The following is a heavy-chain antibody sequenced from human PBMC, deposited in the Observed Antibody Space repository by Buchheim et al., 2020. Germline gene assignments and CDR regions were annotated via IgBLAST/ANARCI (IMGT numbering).Heavy chain of an antibody. V-gene: IGHV3-7*01. CDR1: GFTFSRYW. CDR3: ARLDGDFELELDWFFDL. Sequence: VLLVESGGGLVQSGGSLRLSCAASGFTFSRYWMSWVRQAPGKGLEWVANIKQNGNDEYYVDSVKGRFSISRDNSQSSLYLQMNSLRIEDTAFYYCARLDGDFELELDWFFDLWGRGTL. J-gene: IGHJ2*01. D-gene: IGHD4-17*01. CDR2: IKQNGNDE.